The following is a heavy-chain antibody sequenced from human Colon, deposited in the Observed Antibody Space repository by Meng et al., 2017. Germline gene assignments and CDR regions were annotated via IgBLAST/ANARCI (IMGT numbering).Heavy chain of an antibody. Sequence: QVRRTEPGPGLVNPSQTLSLTCTVSGGSISSGGYYWSWIRQHPGKGLEWIGYIYYSGSTYYNPSLKSRVTISVDTSKNQFSLKLSSVTAADTAVYYCARAFVTMVRGVIIVDWFDPWGQGTLVTVSS. CDR2: IYYSGST. V-gene: IGHV4-31*03. CDR1: GGSISSGGYY. J-gene: IGHJ5*02. CDR3: ARAFVTMVRGVIIVDWFDP. D-gene: IGHD3-10*01.